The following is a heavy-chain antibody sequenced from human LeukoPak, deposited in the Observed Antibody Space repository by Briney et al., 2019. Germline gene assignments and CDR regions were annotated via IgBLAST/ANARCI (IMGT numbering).Heavy chain of an antibody. Sequence: GTLSLTCAVSGGSISSSNWWSWVRQAPGKGLEWVSVIYDGGSTSYADSVKDRFTVSRDTSKNTLYLQMSSLRAEDTAVYFCARGGAARSFDYWGQGILVTVSS. CDR2: IYDGGST. V-gene: IGHV3-53*01. CDR1: GGSISSSNW. CDR3: ARGGAARSFDY. J-gene: IGHJ4*02. D-gene: IGHD6-6*01.